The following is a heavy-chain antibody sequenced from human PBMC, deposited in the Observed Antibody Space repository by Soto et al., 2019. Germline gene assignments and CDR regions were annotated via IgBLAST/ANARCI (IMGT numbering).Heavy chain of an antibody. D-gene: IGHD2-15*01. CDR1: GFTFSSYW. J-gene: IGHJ5*02. V-gene: IGHV3-7*01. CDR3: ARECGSGGSCSGFDP. Sequence: EVQLVESGGGLVQPVGSLRLSCAASGFTFSSYWMSWVRQAPGKGLEWVANIKQDGSEKYYVDSVKGRFTISRDNAKNSLYLQMNSLRAEDTAVYYCARECGSGGSCSGFDPWGQGTLVTVSS. CDR2: IKQDGSEK.